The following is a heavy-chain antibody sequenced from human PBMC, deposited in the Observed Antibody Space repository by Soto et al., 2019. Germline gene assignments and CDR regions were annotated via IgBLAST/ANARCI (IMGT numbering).Heavy chain of an antibody. Sequence: QVQLVESGGGVVQPGRSLRLSCAASGFTFSSYGMHWVRQAPGKGLEWVAVISYDGSNKYYADSVKGRFTISRDNSKNTLYLQMNSLRAEDTAVYYCAKDVEDDYGDYDFDYWGQGTLVTVSS. CDR1: GFTFSSYG. CDR3: AKDVEDDYGDYDFDY. CDR2: ISYDGSNK. D-gene: IGHD4-17*01. J-gene: IGHJ4*02. V-gene: IGHV3-30*18.